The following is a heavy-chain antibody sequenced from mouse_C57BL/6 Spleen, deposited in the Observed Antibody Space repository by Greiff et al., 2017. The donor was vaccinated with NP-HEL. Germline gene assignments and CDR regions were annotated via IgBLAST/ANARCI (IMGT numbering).Heavy chain of an antibody. V-gene: IGHV1-81*01. D-gene: IGHD6-1*01. CDR1: GYTFTSYG. Sequence: QVHVKQSGAELARPGASVKLSCKASGYTFTSYGISWVKQRTGQGLEWIGEIYPRSGNTYYNEKFKGKATLTADKSSSTAYMELRSLTSEDSAVYFCARGDVNHTWFAYWGQGTLVTVSA. CDR2: IYPRSGNT. J-gene: IGHJ3*01. CDR3: ARGDVNHTWFAY.